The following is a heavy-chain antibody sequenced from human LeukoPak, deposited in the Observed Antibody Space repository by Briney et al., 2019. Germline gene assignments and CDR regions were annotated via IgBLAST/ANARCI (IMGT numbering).Heavy chain of an antibody. CDR2: ISSSSSPTI. CDR1: GFTFSSCR. V-gene: IGHV3-48*02. J-gene: IGHJ4*02. D-gene: IGHD5-12*01. CDR3: ARDIPPVDIVPTAPGYFDY. Sequence: PGGSLRLSCAASGFTFSSCRMNWVRQAPGKGLEWISYISSSSSPTIYYADSVKGRFTISRDNAKNSLYLQMSSLRDEDTAVYYCARDIPPVDIVPTAPGYFDYWGQGTLVTVSS.